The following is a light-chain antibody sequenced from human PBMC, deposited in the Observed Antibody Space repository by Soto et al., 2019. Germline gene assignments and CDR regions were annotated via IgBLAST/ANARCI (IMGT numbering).Light chain of an antibody. CDR3: QQYNNWPPIT. CDR2: VAS. Sequence: EIVMTQSPATLSVSPGARATLSCRASQSVSNNLAWYQQKPGQTPRLLIYVASTRATGIPARFSGSGSGTEFTLTISSLQSEDCAIYYCQQYNNWPPITFGQGTRLEIK. V-gene: IGKV3-15*01. J-gene: IGKJ5*01. CDR1: QSVSNN.